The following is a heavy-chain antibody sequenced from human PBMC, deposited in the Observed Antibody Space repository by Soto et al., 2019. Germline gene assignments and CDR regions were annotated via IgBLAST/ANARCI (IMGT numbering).Heavy chain of an antibody. D-gene: IGHD2-21*02. J-gene: IGHJ6*02. CDR2: IIPIFGTA. Sequence: GASVKVSCKASGGTFSSYAISWVRQAPGQGLEWMGGIIPIFGTANYAQKFQGRVTITADESTSTAYMELSSLRSEDTAVYYCARDQDVGSYCGGDCPAYYYGMDVWGQGTTVTVSS. V-gene: IGHV1-69*13. CDR3: ARDQDVGSYCGGDCPAYYYGMDV. CDR1: GGTFSSYA.